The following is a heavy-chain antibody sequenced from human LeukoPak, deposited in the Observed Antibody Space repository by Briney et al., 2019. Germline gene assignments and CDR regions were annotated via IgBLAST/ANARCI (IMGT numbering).Heavy chain of an antibody. J-gene: IGHJ5*02. CDR3: ARDNSGYDYWFDP. D-gene: IGHD5-12*01. Sequence: PGGSLRLSCAASGFTFSSYWMHWVRHAPGKGLVWVSRINSDGSSTSYADSVKGRFTISRDNAKNTLYLQMNSLRAEDTAVYYCARDNSGYDYWFDPWGQGTLVTVSS. CDR1: GFTFSSYW. V-gene: IGHV3-74*01. CDR2: INSDGSST.